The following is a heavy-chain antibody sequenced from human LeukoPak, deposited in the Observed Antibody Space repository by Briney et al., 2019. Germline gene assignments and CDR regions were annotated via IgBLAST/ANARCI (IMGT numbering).Heavy chain of an antibody. Sequence: ASVKVSCKASGYTFTSYGISWVRQAPGQGLEWMGWISAYNGNTNYAKKLQGRVTMTTDTSTSTAYMELRSLRSDDTAVYYCARGHYGDYPEPYNWFDPWGQGTLVTVSS. CDR1: GYTFTSYG. D-gene: IGHD4-17*01. J-gene: IGHJ5*02. CDR2: ISAYNGNT. V-gene: IGHV1-18*01. CDR3: ARGHYGDYPEPYNWFDP.